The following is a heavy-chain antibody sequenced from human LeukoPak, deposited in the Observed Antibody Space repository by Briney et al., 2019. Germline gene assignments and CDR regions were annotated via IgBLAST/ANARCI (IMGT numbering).Heavy chain of an antibody. D-gene: IGHD3-10*01. Sequence: PGGSLRLSCVASGFTLSNYDMIWVRQAPGKGLEWVSGISERGGSTNYADSVKGRFIVSTRNTVYLQMNSLRVEDTAVYFCAKRGIVIRAVIIIGFHKEAYYFDYWGQGILVTVSS. CDR3: AKRGIVIRAVIIIGFHKEAYYFDY. CDR1: GFTLSNYD. CDR2: ISERGGST. V-gene: IGHV3-23*01. J-gene: IGHJ4*02.